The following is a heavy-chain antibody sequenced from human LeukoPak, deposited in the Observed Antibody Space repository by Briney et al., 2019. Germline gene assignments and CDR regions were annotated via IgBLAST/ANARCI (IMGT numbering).Heavy chain of an antibody. V-gene: IGHV3-11*05. D-gene: IGHD6-13*01. CDR2: ISGSSEYI. CDR3: ARVAVITAAGTYDY. CDR1: GFTFSDHY. J-gene: IGHJ4*02. Sequence: GGSLRLSCAASGFTFSDHYMTWIRQAPGKGLEWVAYISGSSEYIHYADSVKGRFTISRDTAKNSLYLQMNSLRAEDTAVYYCARVAVITAAGTYDYWGQGTLVTVSS.